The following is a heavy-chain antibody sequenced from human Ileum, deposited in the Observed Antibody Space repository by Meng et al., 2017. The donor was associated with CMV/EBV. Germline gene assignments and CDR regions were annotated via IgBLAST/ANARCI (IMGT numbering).Heavy chain of an antibody. CDR1: GCS. D-gene: IGHD2-2*02. V-gene: IGHV4-34*01. CDR2: IKHSGST. J-gene: IGHJ5*02. CDR3: ARSLGYCSSTSCYTRVPRFDP. Sequence: GCSWRRIRQPPGKGLEWIGEIKHSGSTNSNPSLKSRITISVDTSKNQFSLKLSSVTAADTAVYYCARSLGYCSSTSCYTRVPRFDPWGQGTLVTVSS.